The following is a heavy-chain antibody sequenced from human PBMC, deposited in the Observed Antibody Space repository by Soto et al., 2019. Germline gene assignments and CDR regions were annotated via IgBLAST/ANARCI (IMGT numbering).Heavy chain of an antibody. J-gene: IGHJ4*02. V-gene: IGHV1-69*05. D-gene: IGHD1-26*01. CDR1: GGTFSSYA. CDR3: ARLSSGSYDS. CDR2: IIPIFGTA. Sequence: SVKVSCKASGGTFSSYAISWVRQAPGQGLEWMGGIIPIFGTANYAQKFQGRVTITRDTSASTAYMDLSSLRSEDTAVYYCARLSSGSYDSWGQGTLVTVSS.